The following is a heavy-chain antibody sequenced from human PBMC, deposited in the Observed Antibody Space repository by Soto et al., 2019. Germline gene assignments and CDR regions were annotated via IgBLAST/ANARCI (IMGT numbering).Heavy chain of an antibody. CDR1: GGSISSYY. V-gene: IGHV4-59*08. Sequence: SETLSLTCTVSGGSISSYYWSWIRQPPGKGLEWIGYIYYSGSTNYNPSLKSRVTISVDTSKNQFSLKLNSMTAADTAVYYCARHSYGSGSTYFDYRGQGTLVTVSS. J-gene: IGHJ4*02. CDR2: IYYSGST. CDR3: ARHSYGSGSTYFDY. D-gene: IGHD3-10*01.